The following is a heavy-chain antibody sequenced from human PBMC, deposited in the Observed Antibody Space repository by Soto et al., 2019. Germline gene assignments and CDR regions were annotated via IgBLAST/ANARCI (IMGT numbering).Heavy chain of an antibody. J-gene: IGHJ4*02. CDR2: INHSGIT. CDR1: GGSFSGYF. Sequence: PSETLSLTCTVSGGSFSGYFWTWIRQPPGKGLEWLAEINHSGITNYNPSVESRVSMSVDTSKNQFSLRLYSVTAADTAVYYCVRGPYNYNSRYFDYGGQGTLVTVS. CDR3: VRGPYNYNSRYFDY. V-gene: IGHV4-34*01. D-gene: IGHD1-1*01.